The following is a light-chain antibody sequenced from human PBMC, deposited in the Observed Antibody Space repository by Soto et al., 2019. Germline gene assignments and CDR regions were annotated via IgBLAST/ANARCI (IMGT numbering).Light chain of an antibody. CDR2: DVS. V-gene: IGLV2-14*01. Sequence: QSALTQPASVSGSPGQSITISCVGTSSDIGDYNYVSWYQQHPGKVTKVIIYDVSNRPSGVSYRLSATKSGKTASLTIFWLQAEDEADYYCCSYTRSGTLIFGTGTKVTVL. CDR3: CSYTRSGTLI. J-gene: IGLJ1*01. CDR1: SSDIGDYNY.